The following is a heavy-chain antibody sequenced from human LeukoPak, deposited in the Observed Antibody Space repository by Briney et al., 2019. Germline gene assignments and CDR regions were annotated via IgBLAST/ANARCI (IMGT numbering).Heavy chain of an antibody. CDR1: GFTFSSYA. Sequence: GGSLRLSCAASGFTFSSYAMNWVRQAPGKGLEWVSSINNSGGRTYYADSVKGRFTISRDNAKNSLYLQMNSLRAEDTAVYYCASGSDILTGYQLGHDYWGQGTLVTVSS. CDR3: ASGSDILTGYQLGHDY. D-gene: IGHD3-9*01. CDR2: INNSGGRT. V-gene: IGHV3-23*01. J-gene: IGHJ4*02.